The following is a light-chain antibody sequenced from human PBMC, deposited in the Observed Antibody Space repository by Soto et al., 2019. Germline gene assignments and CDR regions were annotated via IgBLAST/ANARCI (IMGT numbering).Light chain of an antibody. CDR3: QQLNSYPIT. J-gene: IGKJ5*01. CDR1: QGISSY. CDR2: AAS. Sequence: DIQLTQSPSFLSASVGDRVTITCRASQGISSYLTWYQQKPGKAPKLLIYAASTLQSGVPSRFSGSGSGTEFTLTLSSQQPEDFATYYCQQLNSYPITLGQGTRLEIK. V-gene: IGKV1-9*01.